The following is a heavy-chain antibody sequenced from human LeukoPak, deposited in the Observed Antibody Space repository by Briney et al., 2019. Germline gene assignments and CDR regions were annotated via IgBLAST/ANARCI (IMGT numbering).Heavy chain of an antibody. CDR3: ARDNDYSNHFSHFDY. CDR2: IWYDGSNK. D-gene: IGHD4-11*01. Sequence: PGGSLRLSCAASGFTFSNYGTHWVRQAPGKGLEWVAVIWYDGSNKYYTDSVKGRFTISRDKSKNTLYLQMNSLRAEDTAVYYCARDNDYSNHFSHFDYWGQGTLVTVSS. CDR1: GFTFSNYG. V-gene: IGHV3-33*01. J-gene: IGHJ4*02.